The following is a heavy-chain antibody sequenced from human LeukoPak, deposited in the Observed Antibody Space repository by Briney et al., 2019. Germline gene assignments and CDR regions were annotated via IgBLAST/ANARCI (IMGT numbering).Heavy chain of an antibody. CDR3: AREGFCSSSCPDYYYYGMDV. Sequence: GGSLRLSCAASGFTFSSYSMNWVRQAPGKGLEWVSSISSSSSYIYYADSVKGRFTISRDNAKNSLYLQMNSLRAEDTAVYYCAREGFCSSSCPDYYYYGMDVWGQGTTVTVSS. V-gene: IGHV3-21*01. D-gene: IGHD6-13*01. J-gene: IGHJ6*02. CDR2: ISSSSSYI. CDR1: GFTFSSYS.